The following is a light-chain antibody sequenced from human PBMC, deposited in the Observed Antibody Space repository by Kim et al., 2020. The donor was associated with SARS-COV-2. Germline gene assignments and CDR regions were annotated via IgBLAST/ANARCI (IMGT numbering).Light chain of an antibody. CDR2: YDS. V-gene: IGLV3-21*04. Sequence: APVKTARSTCGGNNIGSKSVHWYQQKPGQAPVLVIYYDSDRPSGIPERFSGSNSGNTATLTISRVEAGDEADYYCQVWDSSSDHVVFGGGTQLTVL. CDR1: NIGSKS. J-gene: IGLJ2*01. CDR3: QVWDSSSDHVV.